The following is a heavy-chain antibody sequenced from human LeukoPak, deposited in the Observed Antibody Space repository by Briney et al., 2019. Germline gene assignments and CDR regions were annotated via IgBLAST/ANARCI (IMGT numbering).Heavy chain of an antibody. CDR2: INPNSGGT. D-gene: IGHD2-21*02. V-gene: IGHV1-2*02. CDR3: ARLPDIVVVTAMDDY. CDR1: GYTFTDYY. J-gene: IGHJ4*02. Sequence: ASVTVSCKASGYTFTDYYMHWVRQAPGQGLEWVGWINPNSGGTNYAQKFQGRVTMTRDTSISTAYMELSRLRSDDTAVYYCARLPDIVVVTAMDDYWGQGTLVTVSS.